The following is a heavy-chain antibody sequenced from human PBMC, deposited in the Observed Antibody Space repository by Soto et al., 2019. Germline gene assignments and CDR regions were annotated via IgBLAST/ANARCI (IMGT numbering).Heavy chain of an antibody. Sequence: QVQLVQSGAEVKKPGSSVKVSCKASGGTFSSYAISWVRQAPGQGLEWMGGIIPIFGTANYAQKFQGRVTITADESTSTAYMELSSLRSEDTAVYYCARGGYDILTMRNYYGMDVWGQGTTVTVSS. CDR3: ARGGYDILTMRNYYGMDV. D-gene: IGHD3-9*01. CDR1: GGTFSSYA. CDR2: IIPIFGTA. V-gene: IGHV1-69*01. J-gene: IGHJ6*02.